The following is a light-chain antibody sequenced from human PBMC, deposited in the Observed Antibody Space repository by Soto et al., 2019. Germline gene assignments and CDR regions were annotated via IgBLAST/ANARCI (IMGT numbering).Light chain of an antibody. CDR3: EQHGLLPPCT. Sequence: EVVLTQSPDTFSLSPVERATLSCRASHKITAYALAWYQQKPVQSPRLLIYGTSTNATCVPYRFSASRSVTDFTLNISRIEPEDFAGYYCEQHGLLPPCTFGQGTKVDIK. CDR2: GTS. CDR1: HKITAYA. J-gene: IGKJ1*01. V-gene: IGKV3-20*01.